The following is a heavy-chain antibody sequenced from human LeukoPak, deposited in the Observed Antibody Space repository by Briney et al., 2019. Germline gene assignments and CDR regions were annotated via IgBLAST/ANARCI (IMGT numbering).Heavy chain of an antibody. CDR3: VQNGPLRSDY. Sequence: SETLSLTCTVSGASMNTYYYSWIRQPAGKGLEWIGRIFASGTTNYNPSLMSRIAMSVDTSKNQFFLNLTSVTAADTAMYYCVQNGPLRSDYWGQGTLVTVSS. CDR1: GASMNTYY. CDR2: IFASGTT. V-gene: IGHV4-4*07. J-gene: IGHJ4*02. D-gene: IGHD3-16*01.